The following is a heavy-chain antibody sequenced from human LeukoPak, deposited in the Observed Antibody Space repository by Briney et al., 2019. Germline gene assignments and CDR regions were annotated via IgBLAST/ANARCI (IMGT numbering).Heavy chain of an antibody. J-gene: IGHJ4*02. CDR3: AKGGGSWWDY. D-gene: IGHD1-26*01. CDR1: GFSFSSNA. V-gene: IGHV3-23*01. CDR2: ISDRGDNK. Sequence: GGSLRLSCAASGFSFSSNAMRWIRQAPGEGLEWVSAISDRGDNKFCADSVKGRFTISRDNSENTLYLQMNSLRSEDTAIYYCAKGGGSWWDYWGQGTLVTVSS.